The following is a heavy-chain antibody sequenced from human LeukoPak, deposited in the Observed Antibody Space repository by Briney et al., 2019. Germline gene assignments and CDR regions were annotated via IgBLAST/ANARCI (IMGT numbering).Heavy chain of an antibody. D-gene: IGHD6-25*01. CDR1: GFTFSSSA. CDR2: ITGGGGGT. CDR3: AERPPRQAFDH. Sequence: GGSLRLSCAASGFTFSSSAMSWVRQAPGKGLEWVSTITGGGGGTFYADSVKGRFTISRDNSKNTLYLQMNSLTAEDTAVYYCAERPPRQAFDHWGQGTLVTVSS. J-gene: IGHJ4*02. V-gene: IGHV3-23*01.